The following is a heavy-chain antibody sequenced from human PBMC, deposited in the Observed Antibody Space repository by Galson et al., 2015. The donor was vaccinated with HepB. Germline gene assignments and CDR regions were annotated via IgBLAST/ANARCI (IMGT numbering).Heavy chain of an antibody. V-gene: IGHV3-23*01. CDR2: ISGVGDAT. CDR3: ARDQGDYYYYGLDL. CDR1: GFPFSSYA. J-gene: IGHJ6*02. Sequence: SLRLSCAASGFPFSSYAMTWARQAPGKGLEWVSSISGVGDATSYADSVKGRFTISRDNSKNTLYVQMNSLRADDSAVYFCARDQGDYYYYGLDLWGQGTTVTVSS. D-gene: IGHD3-16*01.